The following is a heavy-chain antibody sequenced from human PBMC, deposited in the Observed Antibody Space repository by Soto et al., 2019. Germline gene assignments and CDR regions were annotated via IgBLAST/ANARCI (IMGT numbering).Heavy chain of an antibody. CDR2: FDPEDGET. Sequence: ASVKVSCKVSGYTLTELSMHWVRQAPGKGLEWMGGFDPEDGETIYAQKFQGRVTMTEDTSTDTAYMELSSLRSEDTAVYYCATARWGAAADNWFDPWGQGTLVTVSS. CDR3: ATARWGAAADNWFDP. D-gene: IGHD6-13*01. V-gene: IGHV1-24*01. CDR1: GYTLTELS. J-gene: IGHJ5*02.